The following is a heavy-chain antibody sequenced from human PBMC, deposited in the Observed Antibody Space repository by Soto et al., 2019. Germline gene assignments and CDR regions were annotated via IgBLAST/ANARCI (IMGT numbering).Heavy chain of an antibody. D-gene: IGHD2-2*01. CDR2: INPSGGST. V-gene: IGHV1-46*01. CDR1: GYTFTGYY. J-gene: IGHJ6*02. CDR3: ARVSVVPAAYYYYYYGMDV. Sequence: GASVKVSCKASGYTFTGYYMHWLRQAPGQGLEWMGIINPSGGSTSYAQKFQGRVTMTRDTSTSTGYMELSSLRSEDTAVYYCARVSVVPAAYYYYYYGMDVWGQGTTVTAP.